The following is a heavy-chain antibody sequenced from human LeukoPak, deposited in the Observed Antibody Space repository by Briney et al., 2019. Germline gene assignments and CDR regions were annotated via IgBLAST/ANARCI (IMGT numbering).Heavy chain of an antibody. CDR1: GVSISSGNYY. Sequence: PSQTLSLTCTVSGVSISSGNYYGSWIRQPAGKGLEWIGHIHTSGITNYNLSLKSRVIISIDTSKNQFSLKVTSVTAADTAVYYCARDPSRGHDFWSGYWDLWGQGTLVTVSS. CDR3: ARDPSRGHDFWSGYWDL. J-gene: IGHJ4*02. CDR2: IHTSGIT. V-gene: IGHV4-61*09. D-gene: IGHD3-3*01.